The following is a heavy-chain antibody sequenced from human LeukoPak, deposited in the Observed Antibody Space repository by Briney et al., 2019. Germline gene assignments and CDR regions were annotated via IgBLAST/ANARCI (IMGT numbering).Heavy chain of an antibody. CDR3: ARCGTYYYYYYMDV. Sequence: PSETLSLTCAVYGGSFSGHYWSWIRQPPGKGLEWIGEINHSGGANYNPSLKSRVTMSVDTSKNQFSLNLTSVTAADTAVYYCARCGTYYYYYYMDVWGKGTTVTVSS. D-gene: IGHD6-25*01. CDR1: GGSFSGHY. V-gene: IGHV4-34*01. CDR2: INHSGGA. J-gene: IGHJ6*03.